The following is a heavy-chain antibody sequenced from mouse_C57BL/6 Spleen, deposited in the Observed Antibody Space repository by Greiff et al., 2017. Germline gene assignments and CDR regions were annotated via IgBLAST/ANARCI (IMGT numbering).Heavy chain of an antibody. Sequence: EVQVVESGGDLVKPGGSLKLSCAASGFTFSSYGMSWVRQTPDKRLEWVATISSGGSYTYYPDSVKGRFIISRDNAKNTLYLQMSSLKSEDTAMYYCARHEGFYFDYWGQGTTLTVSS. CDR3: ARHEGFYFDY. D-gene: IGHD3-3*01. CDR1: GFTFSSYG. CDR2: ISSGGSYT. J-gene: IGHJ2*01. V-gene: IGHV5-6*01.